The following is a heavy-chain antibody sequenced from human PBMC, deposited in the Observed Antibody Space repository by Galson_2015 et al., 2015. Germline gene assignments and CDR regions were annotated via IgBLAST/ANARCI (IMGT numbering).Heavy chain of an antibody. CDR2: INANSGAK. CDR3: ARDFRYSSDY. CDR1: GLSFSSSS. D-gene: IGHD6-13*01. Sequence: SLRLSCAASGLSFSSSSMNWVRQAPGRGVEWVANINANSGAKYYAYSVKGRFTISRDNAKNSLYLQMNSLRDVDTAVYFCARDFRYSSDYWGQGTLATVSS. V-gene: IGHV3-48*02. J-gene: IGHJ4*02.